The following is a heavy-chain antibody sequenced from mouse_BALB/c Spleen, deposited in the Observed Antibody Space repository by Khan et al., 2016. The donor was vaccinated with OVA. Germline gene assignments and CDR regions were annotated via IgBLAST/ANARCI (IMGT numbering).Heavy chain of an antibody. CDR2: LNPNNGGT. CDR3: TRSGYGSFAY. D-gene: IGHD2-2*01. V-gene: IGHV1S81*02. CDR1: GYTFSSYY. J-gene: IGHJ3*01. Sequence: QVQLKQSGAELVKPGASVKLSCKASGYTFSSYYMYWVKQRPGPGLEWIGELNPNNGGTNFNEKFKRKASLTVDKSSTTAYMQLSSLTSEDSAVYYCTRSGYGSFAYWGQGTLVTVST.